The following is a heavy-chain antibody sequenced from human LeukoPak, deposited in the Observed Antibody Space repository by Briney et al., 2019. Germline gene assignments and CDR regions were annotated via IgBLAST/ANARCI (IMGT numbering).Heavy chain of an antibody. CDR2: INPNSGGT. D-gene: IGHD5-18*01. Sequence: ASMKVSCKASGYTFTGYYMHWVRQAPGQGLEWMVWINPNSGGTTYAQKFQGRVTMTRDTSISTAYMELSRLRSDDTAVYYRASSAQDTAMVTDYYYMDVWGKGTTVTVSS. CDR3: ASSAQDTAMVTDYYYMDV. J-gene: IGHJ6*03. V-gene: IGHV1-2*02. CDR1: GYTFTGYY.